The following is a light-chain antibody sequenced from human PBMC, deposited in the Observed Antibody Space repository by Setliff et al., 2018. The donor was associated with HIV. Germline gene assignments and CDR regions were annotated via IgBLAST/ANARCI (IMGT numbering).Light chain of an antibody. CDR3: TSYTSNSTLYV. CDR1: SSDVGGYNY. J-gene: IGLJ1*01. V-gene: IGLV2-14*03. CDR2: DVT. Sequence: QSVLTQPASVSGSPGQSITISCTGTSSDVGGYNYVSWYQQHPGKAPKLIIYDVTNRPSGVSSRFSGSKSGNTASLTISGLQAEDEADYYCTSYTSNSTLYVFGTGTRSPS.